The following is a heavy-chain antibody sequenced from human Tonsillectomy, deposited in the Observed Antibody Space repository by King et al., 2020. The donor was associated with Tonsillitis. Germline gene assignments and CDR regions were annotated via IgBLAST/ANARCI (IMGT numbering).Heavy chain of an antibody. Sequence: VQLVESGGGLVQPGGSLRLSCAASGFTFSSYAMSWVRQAPGKGLEWVSAISGSGGSTYYADSVKGRFTISRDNSKNTLYLQMNSLRAEDTAVYYCGNKGQITMVRGVKSGWYYFDYWGQGTLVTVSS. J-gene: IGHJ4*02. D-gene: IGHD3-10*01. CDR1: GFTFSSYA. CDR2: ISGSGGST. CDR3: GNKGQITMVRGVKSGWYYFDY. V-gene: IGHV3-23*04.